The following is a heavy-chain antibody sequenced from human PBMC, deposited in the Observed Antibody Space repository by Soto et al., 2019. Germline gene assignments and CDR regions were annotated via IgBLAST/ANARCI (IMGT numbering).Heavy chain of an antibody. V-gene: IGHV1-58*01. CDR1: GFTFTSSA. D-gene: IGHD3-10*01. J-gene: IGHJ6*02. CDR3: AADPYGFRGFIIPYYYYVMYV. Sequence: GASVKVSCKASGFTFTSSAVQWVRQARGQRLEWVGWIVVGSGNTNYAQKFQERVTITRDMSTSTAYMELSSLRSEDTAVYYCAADPYGFRGFIIPYYYYVMYVWGQGTTVTVSS. CDR2: IVVGSGNT.